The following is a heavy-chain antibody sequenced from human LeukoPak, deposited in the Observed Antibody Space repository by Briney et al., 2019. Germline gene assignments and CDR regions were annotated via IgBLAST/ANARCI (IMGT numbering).Heavy chain of an antibody. Sequence: GASVKVSCKASGYTCSSNAIVWVRQAPGQSLEWMGWIHGGSGHTDYSQTFRGRVTLTRETSATTVYMDLSSLKSEDTALYFGARGNYGYLDSWGQGTLVTVSS. D-gene: IGHD3-10*01. J-gene: IGHJ4*02. V-gene: IGHV1-3*01. CDR1: GYTCSSNA. CDR3: ARGNYGYLDS. CDR2: IHGGSGHT.